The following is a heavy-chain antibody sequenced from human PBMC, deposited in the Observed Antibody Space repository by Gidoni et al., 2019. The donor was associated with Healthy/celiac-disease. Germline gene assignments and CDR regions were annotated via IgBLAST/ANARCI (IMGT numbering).Heavy chain of an antibody. Sequence: QVQLQQWGAGLLKPSETLSLPCAVYGGSFSGYYWSWIRQPPGKGLEWIGEINHSGSTNYNPSLKSRVTISVDTSKNQFSLKLSSVTAADTAVYYCARGSRGPVGNWFDPWGQGTLVTVSS. CDR1: GGSFSGYY. D-gene: IGHD3-10*01. V-gene: IGHV4-34*01. CDR3: ARGSRGPVGNWFDP. CDR2: INHSGST. J-gene: IGHJ5*02.